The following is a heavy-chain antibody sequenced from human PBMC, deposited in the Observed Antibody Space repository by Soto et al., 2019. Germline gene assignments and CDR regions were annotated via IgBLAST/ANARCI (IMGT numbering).Heavy chain of an antibody. J-gene: IGHJ6*03. V-gene: IGHV3-23*01. CDR2: ISGSGGST. Sequence: GGSLRLSCAASGFTFSSYAMSWVRQVPGKGLEWVSAISGSGGSTYYADSVKGRFTISRDNSKNTLYLQMNSLRAEDTAVYYYAKEIYYYYYMDVWGKGTTVTVSS. CDR1: GFTFSSYA. CDR3: AKEIYYYYYMDV.